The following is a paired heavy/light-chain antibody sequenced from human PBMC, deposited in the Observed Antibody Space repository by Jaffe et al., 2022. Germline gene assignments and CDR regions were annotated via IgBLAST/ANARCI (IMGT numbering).Light chain of an antibody. CDR3: VLYMGSGIWV. J-gene: IGLJ3*02. V-gene: IGLV8-61*01. Sequence: QTVVTQEPSFSVSPGGTVTLTCGLSSGSVSTNHYPSWYQQTPGQAPRTLIYSTNTRSSGVPDRFSGSILGNKAALTIAGAQADDESDYYCVLYMGSGIWVFGGGTRLTVL. CDR1: SGSVSTNHY. CDR2: STN.
Heavy chain of an antibody. CDR1: GLTLSSCG. J-gene: IGHJ4*02. V-gene: IGHV3-30*02. Sequence: QVQLVGSGGGVVQPGGSLRLSCAASGLTLSSCGMVWARQAPGKGLEWVAFIRYDGNSKAYADSVKGRFTISRDDSKNTLYLQMNSLTTEDTAVYFCAKRPVAGSGRFYHFEYWGLGTLVTVSS. D-gene: IGHD6-19*01. CDR2: IRYDGNSK. CDR3: AKRPVAGSGRFYHFEY.